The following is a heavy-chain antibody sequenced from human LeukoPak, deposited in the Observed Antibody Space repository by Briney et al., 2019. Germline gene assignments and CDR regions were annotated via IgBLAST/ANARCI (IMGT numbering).Heavy chain of an antibody. Sequence: GGSLRLSCAASRFTFSSYGMHWVRQAPGKGLEWVAFIRYDGSNKYYADSVKGRFTISRDNSKKTLYLQMNSLRAEDTAVYYCAKSGSGSYRYYYYMDVWGKGTTVTISS. CDR2: IRYDGSNK. CDR1: RFTFSSYG. J-gene: IGHJ6*03. D-gene: IGHD3-10*01. CDR3: AKSGSGSYRYYYYMDV. V-gene: IGHV3-30*02.